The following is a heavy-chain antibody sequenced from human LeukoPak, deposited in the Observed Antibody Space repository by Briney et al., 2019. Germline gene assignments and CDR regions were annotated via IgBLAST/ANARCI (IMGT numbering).Heavy chain of an antibody. J-gene: IGHJ3*02. CDR3: ARDSSGDAFDI. Sequence: PSETLSLTCTLSGGSISTYYWSWIRQPPGKGLEWIGYIYYSGSTNYNPSLKSRVTISVDTSKNQFSLKLSSVTAADTAVYYCARDSSGDAFDIWGQGTMVTVSS. CDR2: IYYSGST. CDR1: GGSISTYY. V-gene: IGHV4-59*01.